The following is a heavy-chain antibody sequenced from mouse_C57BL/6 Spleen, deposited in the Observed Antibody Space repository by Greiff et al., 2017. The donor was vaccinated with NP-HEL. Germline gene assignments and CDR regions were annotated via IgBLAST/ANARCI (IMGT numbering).Heavy chain of an antibody. V-gene: IGHV1-64*01. J-gene: IGHJ4*01. CDR1: GYTFTSYW. Sequence: VQLQQSGAELVKPGASVKLSCKASGYTFTSYWMHWVKQRPGQGLEWIGMIHPNSGSTKYNEKFKSKATLTVDKSSRTTYMQLSSLTSEDSAVYYCARLGYDPYAMDYWGQGTSVTVSS. D-gene: IGHD2-2*01. CDR2: IHPNSGST. CDR3: ARLGYDPYAMDY.